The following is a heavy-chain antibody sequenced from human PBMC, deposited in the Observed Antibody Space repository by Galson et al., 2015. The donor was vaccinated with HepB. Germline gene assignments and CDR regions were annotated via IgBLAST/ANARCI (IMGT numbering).Heavy chain of an antibody. Sequence: CAISGDSVSSNSAAWNWIRQSPSRGLEWLGRTYYRSKWYNDYAVSVKSRITINPDTSKNQFSLQLNSVTPEDTAVYYCARGYSSSWYPSGYYGMDVWGQGTTVTVSS. J-gene: IGHJ6*02. V-gene: IGHV6-1*01. D-gene: IGHD6-13*01. CDR2: TYYRSKWYN. CDR3: ARGYSSSWYPSGYYGMDV. CDR1: GDSVSSNSAA.